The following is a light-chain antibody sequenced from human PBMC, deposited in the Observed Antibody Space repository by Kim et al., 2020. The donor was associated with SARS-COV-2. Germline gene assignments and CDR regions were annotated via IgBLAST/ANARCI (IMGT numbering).Light chain of an antibody. Sequence: LGQTVRLTCQGDSLRSYYASWYQQKPGQAPVLVIYGKNNRPSGIPDRFSGSSSGNTASLTITGAQAEDEADYYCNSRDSSGNHYVFGTGTKVTVL. CDR1: SLRSYY. J-gene: IGLJ1*01. CDR2: GKN. CDR3: NSRDSSGNHYV. V-gene: IGLV3-19*01.